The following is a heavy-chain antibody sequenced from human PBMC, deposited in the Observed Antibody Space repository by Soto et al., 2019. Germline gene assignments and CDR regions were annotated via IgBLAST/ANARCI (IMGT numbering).Heavy chain of an antibody. CDR2: ISGSGGST. V-gene: IGHV3-23*01. Sequence: PGGSLRLSCAASGFPFSSYAMSWVRQAPGKGLEWVSAISGSGGSTYYADSVKGRFTISRDNSKNTLYLQMNSLRAEDTAVYYCANVWGFDWLLSRPFDYWGQGTLVTVSS. J-gene: IGHJ4*02. D-gene: IGHD3-9*01. CDR3: ANVWGFDWLLSRPFDY. CDR1: GFPFSSYA.